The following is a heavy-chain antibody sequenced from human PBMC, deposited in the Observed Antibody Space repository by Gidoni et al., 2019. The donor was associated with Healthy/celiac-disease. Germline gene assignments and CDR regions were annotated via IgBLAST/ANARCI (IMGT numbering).Heavy chain of an antibody. D-gene: IGHD3-16*01. CDR3: PREGSGGEDYY. CDR1: GYPFIGYY. V-gene: IGHV1-2*02. J-gene: IGHJ4*02. CDR2: FNPKRGGT. Sequence: QVQLLQSGAAVKKPGASVEVCCKASGYPFIGYYIHWVLQAPGHGREWMGWFNPKRGGTTNAPEFQGRLTMTRDSSITMAYMGLRRLQSGDVAVYFCPREGSGGEDYYWGQGTLVTVSS.